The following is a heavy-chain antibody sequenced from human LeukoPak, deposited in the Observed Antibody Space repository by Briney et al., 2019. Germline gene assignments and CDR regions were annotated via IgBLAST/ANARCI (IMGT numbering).Heavy chain of an antibody. J-gene: IGHJ6*03. V-gene: IGHV1-69*13. D-gene: IGHD1-20*01. CDR1: GGTFSSYA. CDR2: IIPIFGTA. CDR3: ARDLKPYNWKLLSHMDA. Sequence: ASVKVSCKASGGTFSSYAISWVRQAPGQGLEWMGGIIPIFGTANYAQKFQGRVTITADESTSTAYMELSSLRSEDTAVYYCARDLKPYNWKLLSHMDAWGKGTTVTVSS.